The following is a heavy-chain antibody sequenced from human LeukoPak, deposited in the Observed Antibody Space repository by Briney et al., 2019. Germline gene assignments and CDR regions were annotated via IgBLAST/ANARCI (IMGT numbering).Heavy chain of an antibody. D-gene: IGHD1-7*01. Sequence: PGGSLRLSCAASGFTFSNAWMSWVRQAPGKGLEWVGRIKSKTDGGTTDYAAPVTGRFTISRDDSKNTLYLQMNSLKTEDTAVYYCTTDVQWNYLYYFDYWGQGTLVTVSS. J-gene: IGHJ4*02. CDR3: TTDVQWNYLYYFDY. CDR1: GFTFSNAW. CDR2: IKSKTDGGTT. V-gene: IGHV3-15*01.